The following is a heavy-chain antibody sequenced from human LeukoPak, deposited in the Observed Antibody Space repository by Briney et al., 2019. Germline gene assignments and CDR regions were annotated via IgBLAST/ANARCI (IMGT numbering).Heavy chain of an antibody. D-gene: IGHD3-22*01. CDR2: IYSGGNT. V-gene: IGHV3-66*01. CDR1: GFTVSRNY. CDR3: ARTPRPEYFSDSSGFDY. Sequence: GGSLRLSCAASGFTVSRNYMSWVRQAPGKGLEWVSVIYSGGNTYYADSVKGRFTISRDNSKNTQYLQMNDLRAEDTAVYYCARTPRPEYFSDSSGFDYWGQGTLVTVSS. J-gene: IGHJ4*02.